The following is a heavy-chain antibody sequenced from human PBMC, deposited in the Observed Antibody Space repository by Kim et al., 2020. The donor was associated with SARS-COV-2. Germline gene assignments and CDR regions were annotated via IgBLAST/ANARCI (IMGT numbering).Heavy chain of an antibody. J-gene: IGHJ3*02. CDR2: ISYDGSNK. CDR1: GFTFSSYA. Sequence: GGSLRLSCAASGFTFSSYAMHWVRQAPGKGLEWVAVISYDGSNKYYADSVKGRFTISRDNSKNTLYLQMNRLRAEDKAVYYCAREGDCRSTSCRDDAFD. V-gene: IGHV3-30*04. D-gene: IGHD2-2*01. CDR3: AREGDCRSTSCRDDAFD.